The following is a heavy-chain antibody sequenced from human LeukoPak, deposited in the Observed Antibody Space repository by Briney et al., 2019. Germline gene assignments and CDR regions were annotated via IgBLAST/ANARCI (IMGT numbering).Heavy chain of an antibody. CDR1: GFTFSTYA. V-gene: IGHV3-23*01. CDR3: ARVPVVTGYYYCGMDV. D-gene: IGHD3-22*01. Sequence: PGGSLRLSCAASGFTFSTYAMSWVRQAPGKGLEGVSSISVSGDRTFYADSVKGRFTISRDDSKNTLFVQMNSLRDEDTAVYYCARVPVVTGYYYCGMDVWGQGTTVTVSS. J-gene: IGHJ6*02. CDR2: ISVSGDRT.